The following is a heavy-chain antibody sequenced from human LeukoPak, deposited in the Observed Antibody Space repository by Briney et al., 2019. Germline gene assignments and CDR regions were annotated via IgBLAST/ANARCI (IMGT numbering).Heavy chain of an antibody. Sequence: GGSLRLSCAASGFTFSSYWMHWVRQAPGKGLVWVSAISGSGGSTYYADSVKGRFTISRDNSKNTLYLQMNSLRAEDTAVYYCAKDLVSPDYGDYGGPPFWDYWGQGTLVTVSS. CDR1: GFTFSSYW. CDR2: ISGSGGST. J-gene: IGHJ4*02. V-gene: IGHV3-23*01. CDR3: AKDLVSPDYGDYGGPPFWDY. D-gene: IGHD4-17*01.